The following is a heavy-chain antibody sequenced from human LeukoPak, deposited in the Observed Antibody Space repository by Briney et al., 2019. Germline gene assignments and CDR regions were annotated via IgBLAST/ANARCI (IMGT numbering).Heavy chain of an antibody. D-gene: IGHD7-27*01. V-gene: IGHV3-53*01. CDR3: AREIGQLGGAFDI. J-gene: IGHJ3*02. Sequence: GGSLRLSCAASGFTVSTVYMTWVRQAPGKGLEWVSVIYGGPTAFYADSVKDRFTISRDNPKSTLNLQMNSLRAEDTAVYYCAREIGQLGGAFDIWGQGTMVTVSS. CDR2: IYGGPTA. CDR1: GFTVSTVY.